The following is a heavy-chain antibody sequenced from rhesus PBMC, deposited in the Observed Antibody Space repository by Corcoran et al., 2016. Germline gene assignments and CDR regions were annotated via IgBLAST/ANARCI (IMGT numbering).Heavy chain of an antibody. J-gene: IGHJ4*01. Sequence: EVQLVESGGGLVQPGGSLRLSCTGSGFTFGSYYMYWVRQAPGKGLEWVSRISNVGGSTWDADSVKGRFTISRENAKNTLYLKMNSLRVEDTAVYYCARDGAGPFDYWGQGVLVTVSS. D-gene: IGHD6-31*01. CDR1: GFTFGSYY. CDR3: ARDGAGPFDY. CDR2: ISNVGGST. V-gene: IGHV3-178*01.